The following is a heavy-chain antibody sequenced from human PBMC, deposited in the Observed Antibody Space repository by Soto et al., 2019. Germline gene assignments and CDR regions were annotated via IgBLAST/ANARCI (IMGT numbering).Heavy chain of an antibody. CDR3: AREGYYCSSTSCYEGTFDY. Sequence: GGSLRLSCAASGFTFSSYAMSWVRQAPGKGLEWVSAISGSGGSTYYADSVKGRFTISRDNSKNTLYLQMNSLRAEDTAVYYCAREGYYCSSTSCYEGTFDYWGQGTLVTVSS. D-gene: IGHD2-2*01. V-gene: IGHV3-23*01. J-gene: IGHJ4*02. CDR2: ISGSGGST. CDR1: GFTFSSYA.